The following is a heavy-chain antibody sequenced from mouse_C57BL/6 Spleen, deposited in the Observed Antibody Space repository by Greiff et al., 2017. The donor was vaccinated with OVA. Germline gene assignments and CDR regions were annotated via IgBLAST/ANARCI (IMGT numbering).Heavy chain of an antibody. V-gene: IGHV1-22*01. Sequence: VQLKESGPELVKPGASVKMSCKASGYTFTDYNMHWVKQSHGKSLEWIGYINPNNGGTSYNQKFKGKATLTVNKSSSTAYMELRSLTSEDSAVYYCARRGLLVYAMDYWGQGTSVTVSS. D-gene: IGHD1-1*01. CDR3: ARRGLLVYAMDY. CDR2: INPNNGGT. CDR1: GYTFTDYN. J-gene: IGHJ4*01.